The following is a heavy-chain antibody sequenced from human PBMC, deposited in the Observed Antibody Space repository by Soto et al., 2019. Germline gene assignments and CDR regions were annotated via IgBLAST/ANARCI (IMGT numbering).Heavy chain of an antibody. CDR1: GFTFSDSW. V-gene: IGHV3-7*01. J-gene: IGHJ4*02. Sequence: EVQLVESGGGLVQPGGSLRLSCTASGFTFSDSWMTWVRQAPGKGLEWVARIKPDESEKKYADSVKGRFSISRDNAKNPMYLQMDSLRGEDTSVYYCVRGVSNYASGGQESLGTVSS. D-gene: IGHD4-4*01. CDR3: VRGVSNYAS. CDR2: IKPDESEK.